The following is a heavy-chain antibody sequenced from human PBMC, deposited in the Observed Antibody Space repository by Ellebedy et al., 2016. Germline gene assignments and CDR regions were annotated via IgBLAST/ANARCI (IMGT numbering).Heavy chain of an antibody. Sequence: GGSLRLXCAASGFTFSSYWMSWVRQAPGKGLEWVANIKQDGSEKYYVDSVKGRFTISRDNAKNSLYLQMNSLRAEDTAVYYCARARYSLEARLFYMDVWGKGTTVTVSS. J-gene: IGHJ6*03. D-gene: IGHD3-9*01. CDR3: ARARYSLEARLFYMDV. CDR1: GFTFSSYW. V-gene: IGHV3-7*03. CDR2: IKQDGSEK.